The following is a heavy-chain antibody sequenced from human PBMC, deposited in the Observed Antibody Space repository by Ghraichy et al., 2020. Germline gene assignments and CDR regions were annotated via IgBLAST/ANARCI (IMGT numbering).Heavy chain of an antibody. CDR1: GITVSTKY. CDR2: IYSGGNT. CDR3: AAGDCGGDCYFDF. J-gene: IGHJ4*02. Sequence: GGSLRLSCAASGITVSTKYMHWVRQAPGKGLEWVSRIYSGGNTHYADSVRDRLIISRDSSTNTLYLQMNSLRVEDTAVYYCAAGDCGGDCYFDFWGQGTLVTVSS. D-gene: IGHD2-21*02. V-gene: IGHV3-66*01.